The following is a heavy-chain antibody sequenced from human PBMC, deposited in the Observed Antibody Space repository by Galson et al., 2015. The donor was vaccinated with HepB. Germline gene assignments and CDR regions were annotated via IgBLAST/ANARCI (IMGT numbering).Heavy chain of an antibody. CDR1: GGSMSSYY. D-gene: IGHD6-13*01. J-gene: IGHJ4*02. Sequence: SEPLSLTCTVSGGSMSSYYWSWIRQSAGKGLEWIGRIYATGSTTYNPSFRSRVAMSVDTSKKSFSLKLNSVTAADTAVYYCRAANVEDYLDYWGQGTLVTVSS. V-gene: IGHV4-4*07. CDR3: RAANVEDYLDY. CDR2: IYATGST.